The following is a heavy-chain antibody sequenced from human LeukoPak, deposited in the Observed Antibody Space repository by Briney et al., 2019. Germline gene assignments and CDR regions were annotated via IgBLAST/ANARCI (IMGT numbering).Heavy chain of an antibody. CDR2: VYYSGST. Sequence: SETPSLTCTVSGGSISSYYWSWIRQPPGKGLEWIGYVYYSGSTNYNPSLKSRVTISVDTSKNQFSLKLSSVIAADTAVYYCARGRPMYYDSSGYPLIYFDYWGQRTLVTVSS. D-gene: IGHD3-22*01. CDR3: ARGRPMYYDSSGYPLIYFDY. V-gene: IGHV4-59*01. J-gene: IGHJ4*02. CDR1: GGSISSYY.